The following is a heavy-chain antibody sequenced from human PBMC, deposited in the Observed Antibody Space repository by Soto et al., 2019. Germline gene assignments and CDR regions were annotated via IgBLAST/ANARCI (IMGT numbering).Heavy chain of an antibody. CDR1: GFTVSYYS. CDR3: ATWAIAVGGEGF. Sequence: GGSLRLSCTASGFTVSYYSVNWVRQAPGKGLEWISYISSAGDLILYADSVKGRFTIARDIAKNSLYLQMDSLRDEDSAVYYCATWAIAVGGEGFWGQGTLVTVSS. D-gene: IGHD2-21*01. J-gene: IGHJ4*02. CDR2: ISSAGDLI. V-gene: IGHV3-48*02.